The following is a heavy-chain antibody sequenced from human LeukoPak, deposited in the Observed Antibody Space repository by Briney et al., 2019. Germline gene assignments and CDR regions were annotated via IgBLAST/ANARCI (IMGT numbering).Heavy chain of an antibody. Sequence: GGSLRLSCAASGFSFRISSMSWVRQAPGKGLERVSAISGSGGSTYYADSVKGRFTISRDNSKNTLYLQMNSLRAEDTAVYYCAKEDVAAAAPLSWRYWGQGTLVTVSS. CDR1: GFSFRISS. CDR3: AKEDVAAAAPLSWRY. CDR2: ISGSGGST. D-gene: IGHD6-13*01. V-gene: IGHV3-23*01. J-gene: IGHJ4*02.